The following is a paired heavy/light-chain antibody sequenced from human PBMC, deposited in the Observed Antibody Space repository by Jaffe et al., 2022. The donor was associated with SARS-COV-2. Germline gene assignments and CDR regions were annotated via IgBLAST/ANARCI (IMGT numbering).Light chain of an antibody. CDR1: TGAVTSGHY. V-gene: IGLV7-46*01. CDR3: LLSYSGAPV. CDR2: DTS. J-gene: IGLJ2*01. Sequence: QAVVTQEPSLTVSPGGTVTLTCGSSTGAVTSGHYPYWFQQKPGQAPRTLIYDTSNKHSWTPARFSGSLLGGKAALTLSGAQPEDEAEYYCLLSYSGAPVFGGGTKLTVL.
Heavy chain of an antibody. Sequence: EVQLVESGGGLVKPGGSLRLSCAASGFTFSNAWMSWVRQAPGKGLEWVGRIKSKTDGGTTDYAAPVKGRFTISRDDSKNTLYLQMNSLKTEDTAVYYCTTAPGGIGGVIVTTQYYYGMDVWGQGTTVTVSS. CDR2: IKSKTDGGTT. J-gene: IGHJ6*02. CDR1: GFTFSNAW. CDR3: TTAPGGIGGVIVTTQYYYGMDV. D-gene: IGHD3-16*02. V-gene: IGHV3-15*01.